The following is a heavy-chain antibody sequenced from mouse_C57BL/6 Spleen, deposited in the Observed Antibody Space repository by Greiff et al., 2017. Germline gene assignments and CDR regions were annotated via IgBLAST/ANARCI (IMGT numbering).Heavy chain of an antibody. V-gene: IGHV1-9*01. CDR2: ILPGSGST. Sequence: VHLVESGAELMKPGASVKLSCKATGYTFTGYWIEWVKQRPGHGLEWIGEILPGSGSTNYTEKLKGTATFTADTSSNTAYMQLGSLTTEDSARYYGAKAADAMDYWGQGTSVTVSS. J-gene: IGHJ4*01. CDR3: AKAADAMDY. CDR1: GYTFTGYW.